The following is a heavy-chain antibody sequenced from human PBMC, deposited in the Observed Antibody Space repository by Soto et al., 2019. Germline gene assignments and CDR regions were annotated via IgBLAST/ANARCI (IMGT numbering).Heavy chain of an antibody. D-gene: IGHD6-13*01. CDR3: AKEYSSSWYATYYHYYGMDV. J-gene: IGHJ6*02. V-gene: IGHV3-23*01. CDR2: IPGTGGST. Sequence: GGSLRLSCAASGFSFSSYAMNWVRQAPGKGLEWVSSIPGTGGSTYYADSVKGRFTISRDNSKNTLYLQMNSLRAEDTAVYYCAKEYSSSWYATYYHYYGMDVWGQGTTVTVSS. CDR1: GFSFSSYA.